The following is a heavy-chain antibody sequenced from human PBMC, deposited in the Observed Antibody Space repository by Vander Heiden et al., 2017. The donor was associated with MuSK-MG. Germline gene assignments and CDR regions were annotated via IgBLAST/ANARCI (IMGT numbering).Heavy chain of an antibody. Sequence: QVQLPESGPGLVKPSETLPLTSPVPGGSISNAYLAWIRQPPGKGLEWIGNIQFGGSANYNPSLKSRVSISADTSKNQFSLRLTSVTAADTAIYYCARERIRGFSSGFVGHHDGLDVWGQGTTVTVSS. CDR1: GGSISNAY. CDR2: IQFGGSA. V-gene: IGHV4-59*01. D-gene: IGHD1-26*01. J-gene: IGHJ6*02. CDR3: ARERIRGFSSGFVGHHDGLDV.